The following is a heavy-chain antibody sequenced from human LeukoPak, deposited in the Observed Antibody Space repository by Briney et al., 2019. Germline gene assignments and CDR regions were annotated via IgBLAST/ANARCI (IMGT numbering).Heavy chain of an antibody. CDR3: ASGY. J-gene: IGHJ4*02. V-gene: IGHV3-21*01. CDR2: ISSTSSYK. CDR1: GFIFSNYS. Sequence: GGSLRLSCAASGFIFSNYSMNWVRQAPGKGLEWVSFISSTSSYKYYADSVKGRFTISRDNAKNSLYLQMNSLRAEDTAVYYCASGYWGQGTLVTVSS.